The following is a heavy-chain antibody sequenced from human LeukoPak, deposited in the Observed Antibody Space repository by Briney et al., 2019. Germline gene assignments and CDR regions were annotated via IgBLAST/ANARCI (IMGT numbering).Heavy chain of an antibody. D-gene: IGHD1-26*01. CDR3: ALTGSYHGR. Sequence: ASVKVSCKASEYTFSGYYMHWVRQAPGQGLEWMGGINPNSGDTTYAQKFQGRVTMTRDTSISTAYMELSRLRSDDTAVYYCALTGSYHGRWGQGTLVTVAS. CDR2: INPNSGDT. J-gene: IGHJ4*02. V-gene: IGHV1-2*02. CDR1: EYTFSGYY.